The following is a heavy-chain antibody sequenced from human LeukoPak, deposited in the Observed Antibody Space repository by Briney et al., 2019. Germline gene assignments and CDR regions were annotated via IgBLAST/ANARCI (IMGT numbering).Heavy chain of an antibody. J-gene: IGHJ4*02. D-gene: IGHD5-18*01. Sequence: GGSLRLSCAASGFTFSSFWMHWVRQVPGEGLVWVSRINKDGSSITYADSVKGRFTISRDNAKNTLYLQMNSLRAEDTAVYYCARGYAYGSIDYWGQGTLVTVSS. CDR2: INKDGSSI. CDR3: ARGYAYGSIDY. CDR1: GFTFSSFW. V-gene: IGHV3-74*03.